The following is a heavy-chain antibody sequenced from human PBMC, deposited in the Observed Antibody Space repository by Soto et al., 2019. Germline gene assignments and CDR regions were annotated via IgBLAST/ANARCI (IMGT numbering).Heavy chain of an antibody. V-gene: IGHV4-39*01. Sequence: PSETLSLTCTVSGGSISISSYYWGWIRQPPGKGLEWIGSIYYSGSTYYNPSLKSRVTISVDTSKNQFSLKLSSVTAADTAVYYCARRYITMVRGVITTRRGEPFFGMHVGGQGTPVTVSS. CDR1: GGSISISSYY. CDR2: IYYSGST. CDR3: ARRYITMVRGVITTRRGEPFFGMHV. D-gene: IGHD3-10*01. J-gene: IGHJ6*02.